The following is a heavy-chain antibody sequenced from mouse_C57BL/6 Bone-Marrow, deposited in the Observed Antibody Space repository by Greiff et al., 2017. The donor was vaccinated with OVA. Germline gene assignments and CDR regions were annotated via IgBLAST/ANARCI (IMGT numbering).Heavy chain of an antibody. D-gene: IGHD2-5*01. CDR2: IDPSDSYT. CDR1: GYTFTSYW. V-gene: IGHV1-69*01. Sequence: QVQLQQPGAELVMPGASVKLSCKASGYTFTSYWMHWVKQRPGQGLEWIGEIDPSDSYTNYNQKFKGKSTLTVDKSSSTAYMQLSSLTSEDYAVYYCARGCIYSNYPYYFDYWGQGTTLTVSS. J-gene: IGHJ2*01. CDR3: ARGCIYSNYPYYFDY.